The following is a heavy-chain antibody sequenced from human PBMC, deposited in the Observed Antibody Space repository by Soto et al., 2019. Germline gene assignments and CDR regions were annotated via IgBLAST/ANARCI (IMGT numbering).Heavy chain of an antibody. V-gene: IGHV1-18*01. J-gene: IGHJ5*02. CDR1: GYTFNSYG. D-gene: IGHD5-12*01. Sequence: ASVKVSCKTSGYTFNSYGINWVRQAPGQGLEWMAWISNYNGDTKYAQKFQGRVTMTTDTSTRTAYMELRSLRSDDTAVYYCARDWWGVDKPRDTNGLHPGGQGTQVTVSS. CDR2: ISNYNGDT. CDR3: ARDWWGVDKPRDTNGLHP.